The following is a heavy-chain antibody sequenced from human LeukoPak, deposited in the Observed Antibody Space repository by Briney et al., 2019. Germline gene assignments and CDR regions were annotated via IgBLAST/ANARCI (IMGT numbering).Heavy chain of an antibody. Sequence: SETLSLTCAVYGGSFSGYYWSWIRQPPGKGLEWIGEIVHSGNTKYNPSLKSRVTISVDTSKNQFSLNLSSVTAADTAVYYCARFGSSTWYKGAFDIWGQGTMVTVAS. J-gene: IGHJ3*02. CDR2: IVHSGNT. V-gene: IGHV4-34*12. CDR1: GGSFSGYY. D-gene: IGHD1-1*01. CDR3: ARFGSSTWYKGAFDI.